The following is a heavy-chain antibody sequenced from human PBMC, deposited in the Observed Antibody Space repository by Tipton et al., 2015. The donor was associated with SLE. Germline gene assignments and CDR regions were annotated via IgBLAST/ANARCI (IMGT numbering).Heavy chain of an antibody. J-gene: IGHJ4*02. V-gene: IGHV4-61*09. D-gene: IGHD6-19*01. CDR2: IYTSGST. CDR3: ARVSIAVAGDY. CDR1: GGSISSGSYY. Sequence: LSLTCTVSGGSISSGSYYWSWIRQPAGKGLEWIGYIYTSGSTNYNPSLKSRVTISVDTSKNQFSLKLSSVTAADTAVYYCARVSIAVAGDYWGQGTLVTVSS.